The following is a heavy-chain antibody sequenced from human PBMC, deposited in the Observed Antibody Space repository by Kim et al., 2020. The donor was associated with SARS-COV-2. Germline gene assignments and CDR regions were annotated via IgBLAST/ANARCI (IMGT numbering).Heavy chain of an antibody. Sequence: GGSLRLSCAASGFTFDDYAMHWVRQAPGKGLEWVSGISWNSGSIGYADSVKGRFTISRDNAKNSLYLQMNSLRAEDTALYYCAKDSPLSSSWSGLVRMSSAFDIWGQGTMVTVSS. V-gene: IGHV3-9*01. CDR2: ISWNSGSI. J-gene: IGHJ3*02. D-gene: IGHD6-13*01. CDR1: GFTFDDYA. CDR3: AKDSPLSSSWSGLVRMSSAFDI.